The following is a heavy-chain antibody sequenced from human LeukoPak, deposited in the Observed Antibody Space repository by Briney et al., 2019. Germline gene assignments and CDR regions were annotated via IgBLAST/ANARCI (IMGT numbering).Heavy chain of an antibody. J-gene: IGHJ4*02. D-gene: IGHD3-10*01. V-gene: IGHV3-21*01. CDR3: AREGHRGVATDY. Sequence: PGESLKISCKGSGYSFNTYWIGWVRQMPGKGLEWVSSISSSSSYIYYADSVKGRFTISRDNAKNSLYLQMNSLRAEDTAVYYCAREGHRGVATDYWGQGTLVTVSS. CDR2: ISSSSSYI. CDR1: GYSFNTYW.